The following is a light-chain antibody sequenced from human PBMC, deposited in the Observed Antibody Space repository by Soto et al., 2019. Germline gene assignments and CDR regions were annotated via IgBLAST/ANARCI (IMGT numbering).Light chain of an antibody. CDR2: AAS. V-gene: IGKV1-39*01. CDR3: QQSYSSPLT. J-gene: IGKJ4*01. CDR1: QNINRF. Sequence: DIQMTQSPSSLSASVEDTVTITCRASQNINRFLNWYQQQPGKAPKLLIYAASNLQGGVPSRFSGSGSTTDFTLTIRSLQPEDFATYYCQQSYSSPLTFGGGTKVEIK.